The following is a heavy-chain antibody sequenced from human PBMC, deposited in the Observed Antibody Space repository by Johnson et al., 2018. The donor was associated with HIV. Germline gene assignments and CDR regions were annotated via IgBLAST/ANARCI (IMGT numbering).Heavy chain of an antibody. Sequence: VQLVESGGGLVQPGGSLRLSCAASGFTFSSYDMHWVRQATGKGLEWVSAIGTAGDTYYPGSVKGRFTISRENAKNSLYLQMNSLRAGDTAVYYCARGGWANDAFHIWGQGTMVTVSS. CDR3: ARGGWANDAFHI. J-gene: IGHJ3*02. CDR2: IGTAGDT. CDR1: GFTFSSYD. V-gene: IGHV3-13*01. D-gene: IGHD6-19*01.